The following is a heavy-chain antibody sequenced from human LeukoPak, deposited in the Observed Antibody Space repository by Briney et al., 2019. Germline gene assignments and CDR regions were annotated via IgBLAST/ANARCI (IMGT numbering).Heavy chain of an antibody. J-gene: IGHJ5*02. V-gene: IGHV4-39*07. Sequence: PSETLSLTCTVSGGSMRSSSYYWGWIRQPPGKGLEWIGSTFSTGSTYYNPSLKSRVTIYVEKSKRQFSLRLSSVTAADTAVYYCARGNRNRDRIPFDPWGQGTLVTVSS. CDR3: ARGNRNRDRIPFDP. CDR1: GGSMRSSSYY. D-gene: IGHD3-16*02. CDR2: TFSTGST.